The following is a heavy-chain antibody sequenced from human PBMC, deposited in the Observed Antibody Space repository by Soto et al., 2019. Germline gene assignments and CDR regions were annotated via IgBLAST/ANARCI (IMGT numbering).Heavy chain of an antibody. V-gene: IGHV1-46*01. J-gene: IGHJ5*02. Sequence: ASVKVSCKASGYTFTSYYMHWVRQAPGQGLEWMGIINPSGGSTSYAQKFQGRVTMTRDTSTSTVYMELSSLRSEDTAVYYCAREFGQDIVVVVAAGLSAPFDPWGQGTLVTVSS. D-gene: IGHD2-15*01. CDR2: INPSGGST. CDR1: GYTFTSYY. CDR3: AREFGQDIVVVVAAGLSAPFDP.